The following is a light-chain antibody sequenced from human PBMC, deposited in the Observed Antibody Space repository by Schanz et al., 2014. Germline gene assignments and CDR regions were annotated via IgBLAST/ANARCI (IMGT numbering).Light chain of an antibody. J-gene: IGLJ2*01. CDR1: SSDVGTYNY. CDR2: DVS. V-gene: IGLV2-14*03. Sequence: QSALTQPASVSGSPGQSITISCTGTSSDVGTYNYVSWYQHHPGKAPKLMIYDVSDRPSGVSNRFSGSKSGNTASLTISGLQTEDEADYYCAAWDDSLNGRVFGGGTKLTVL. CDR3: AAWDDSLNGRV.